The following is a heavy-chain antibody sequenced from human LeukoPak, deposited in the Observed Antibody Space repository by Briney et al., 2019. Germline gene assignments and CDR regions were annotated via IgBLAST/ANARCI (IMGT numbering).Heavy chain of an antibody. Sequence: GGSLRLSCAASGFTFSRYHMHWVRQAPGKGLQWVAFIRYDESGQKYEASVKGRFTISRDNSKNTLYLQMNSLRPEDTALYFCAKDGDTGGYSYFDYWGQGTLVTVSS. D-gene: IGHD3-22*01. CDR3: AKDGDTGGYSYFDY. CDR1: GFTFSRYH. V-gene: IGHV3-30*02. CDR2: IRYDESGQ. J-gene: IGHJ4*02.